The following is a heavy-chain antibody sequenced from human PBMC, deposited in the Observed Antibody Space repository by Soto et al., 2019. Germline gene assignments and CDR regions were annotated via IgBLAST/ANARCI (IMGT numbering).Heavy chain of an antibody. CDR1: GVTLSNYG. J-gene: IGHJ4*02. Sequence: PEGALWRTCAASGVTLSNYGIHWVRQAPGKGLEWLAVISYDGSNKHYADSVKGRFTVSRDNSKNTLYLQRNSLRAEDTAVYFCARYSGKYQGPIDYWGQGTLVTVSS. CDR2: ISYDGSNK. V-gene: IGHV3-30*03. D-gene: IGHD1-26*01. CDR3: ARYSGKYQGPIDY.